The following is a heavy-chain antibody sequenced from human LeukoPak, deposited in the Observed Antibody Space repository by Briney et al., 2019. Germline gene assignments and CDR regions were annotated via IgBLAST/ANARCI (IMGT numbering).Heavy chain of an antibody. CDR2: ISGSGGST. J-gene: IGHJ4*02. Sequence: GGSLRLSCAASGFTFSSYAMSWVRQAPGKGLEWVSAISGSGGSTYYADSVKGRFTISRDNAKNSLYLQMNSLRAEDTAVYYCARGLILEWLPSYYFDYWGQGTLVTVSS. D-gene: IGHD2-15*01. CDR1: GFTFSSYA. V-gene: IGHV3-23*01. CDR3: ARGLILEWLPSYYFDY.